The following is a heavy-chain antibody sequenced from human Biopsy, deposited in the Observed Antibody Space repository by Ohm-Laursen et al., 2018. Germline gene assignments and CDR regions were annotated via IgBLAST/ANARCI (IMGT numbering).Heavy chain of an antibody. CDR1: GFTFNKHA. V-gene: IGHV3-33*01. D-gene: IGHD3-22*01. CDR2: IWYDGSIE. Sequence: SLRLSYAASGFTFNKHAMNWVRQAPGKGLEWVAVIWYDGSIEYYVDSVKGRFTISRDNYKNILYLQMNSLRVEDTAVYYCARDRLLYQYDSSGSDIWGQGTVVTVSS. CDR3: ARDRLLYQYDSSGSDI. J-gene: IGHJ3*02.